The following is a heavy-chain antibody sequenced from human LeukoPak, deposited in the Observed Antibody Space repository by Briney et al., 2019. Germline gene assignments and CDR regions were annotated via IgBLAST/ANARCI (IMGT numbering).Heavy chain of an antibody. D-gene: IGHD6-13*01. V-gene: IGHV3-30*02. CDR3: AKAVGSSWYRYYYYMDV. Sequence: GGSLRLSCAASGFTFSSYGMYWVRQAPGKGLEWVAFIRYDGSNKYYADSVKGRFTISRDNSKNTLYLQMNSLRAEDTAVYYCAKAVGSSWYRYYYYMDVWGKGTTVTFSS. CDR1: GFTFSSYG. CDR2: IRYDGSNK. J-gene: IGHJ6*03.